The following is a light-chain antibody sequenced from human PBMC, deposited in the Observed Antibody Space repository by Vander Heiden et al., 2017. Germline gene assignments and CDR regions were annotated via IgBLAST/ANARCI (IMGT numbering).Light chain of an antibody. CDR2: DVT. CDR1: SSDVGAYNY. Sequence: QSALTPAASVSESPGQSITISCTGTSSDVGAYNYVSWYQQNPGKAPKLMIYDVTIRPSGVSNRFSGSKSGNTASLTISGLQAEDEADYYCCSYTNSGTFVFGTGTKVTVL. J-gene: IGLJ1*01. CDR3: CSYTNSGTFV. V-gene: IGLV2-14*03.